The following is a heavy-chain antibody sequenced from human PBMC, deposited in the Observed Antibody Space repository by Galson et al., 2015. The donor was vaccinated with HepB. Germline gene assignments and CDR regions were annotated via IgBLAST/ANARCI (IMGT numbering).Heavy chain of an antibody. CDR2: IYPVDSDT. V-gene: IGHV5-51*01. J-gene: IGHJ2*01. Sequence: QSGAEVKKPGDSLKISCKGSGYSFTSYWIGWVRQMPGKGLEWMGIIYPVDSDTRYSPSFQGQVTISVDKSISTAYLQWSSLKASDTAMYYCARLRGYCRSTSCTYWYFDLWGRGTLVTVSS. CDR1: GYSFTSYW. CDR3: ARLRGYCRSTSCTYWYFDL. D-gene: IGHD2-2*01.